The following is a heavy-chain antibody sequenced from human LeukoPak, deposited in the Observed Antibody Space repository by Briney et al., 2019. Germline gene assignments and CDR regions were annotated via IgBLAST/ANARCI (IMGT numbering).Heavy chain of an antibody. D-gene: IGHD3-10*01. CDR1: GFTFSNYA. J-gene: IGHJ4*02. CDR2: ISGSGDST. Sequence: GGSLRLSCAASGFTFSNYAINWVRQAPGKGLEWISAISGSGDSTYYADSVKGRFTISRDNSKNTLYLQMNSLRAEDTAVYYCAKDASGSGSYCPFDYWGQGTMVTVSS. V-gene: IGHV3-23*01. CDR3: AKDASGSGSYCPFDY.